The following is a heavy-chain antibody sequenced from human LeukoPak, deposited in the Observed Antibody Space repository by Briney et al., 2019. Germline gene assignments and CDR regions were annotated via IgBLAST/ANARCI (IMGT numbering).Heavy chain of an antibody. J-gene: IGHJ4*02. D-gene: IGHD2-21*02. Sequence: GRSLRLSCAASGFTFDDYAMHWVRQAPGKGLEWVSGISWNSGSIGYADSVKGRFTTSGDNAKNSLYLQMNSLRAEDTALYYCAKDRSCGGDCYPNPVIDYWGQGTLVTVSS. CDR2: ISWNSGSI. CDR3: AKDRSCGGDCYPNPVIDY. CDR1: GFTFDDYA. V-gene: IGHV3-9*01.